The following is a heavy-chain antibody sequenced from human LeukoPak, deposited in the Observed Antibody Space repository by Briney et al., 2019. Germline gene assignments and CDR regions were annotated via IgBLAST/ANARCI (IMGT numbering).Heavy chain of an antibody. V-gene: IGHV5-51*01. D-gene: IGHD3-22*01. Sequence: GESLKISCKGSGYSFTSYWIGWVRLMPGKGLEWMGIIYPGDSDARYSPSFQGQVTISADKSISTAYLQWSSLKASDTAMYYCARLYDSSGYYSVPEYYFDYWGQGTLVTVSS. CDR2: IYPGDSDA. CDR1: GYSFTSYW. CDR3: ARLYDSSGYYSVPEYYFDY. J-gene: IGHJ4*02.